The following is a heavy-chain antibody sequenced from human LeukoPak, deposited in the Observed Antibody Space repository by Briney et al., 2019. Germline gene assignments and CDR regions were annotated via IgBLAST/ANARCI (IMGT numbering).Heavy chain of an antibody. CDR3: ARAGIVATTNNWFDP. V-gene: IGHV3-74*01. CDR2: INSDGSST. CDR1: GFTFSTYW. Sequence: GGSLRLSCAASGFTFSTYWMHWVRQAPGKGLVWVSRINSDGSSTNYADSVKGRFTISRDNAKNTLYLQMNSLRAEDTAVYYCARAGIVATTNNWFDPWGQGILVTVXS. D-gene: IGHD5-12*01. J-gene: IGHJ5*02.